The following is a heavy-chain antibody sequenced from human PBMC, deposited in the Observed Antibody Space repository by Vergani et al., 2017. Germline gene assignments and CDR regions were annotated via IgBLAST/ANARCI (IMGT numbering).Heavy chain of an antibody. V-gene: IGHV3-48*02. J-gene: IGHJ4*02. Sequence: EVQLVESGGGLVQPGGSLRLSCAASGFTFSSYSMNWVRQAPGKGLEWVSYISSSSSTIYYADSVKGRFTISRDNANNSLYLQMNSLRDEDTAVYYCARALLRYCSGGSCYRSLDYWGQGTLVTVSS. CDR2: ISSSSSTI. CDR1: GFTFSSYS. D-gene: IGHD2-15*01. CDR3: ARALLRYCSGGSCYRSLDY.